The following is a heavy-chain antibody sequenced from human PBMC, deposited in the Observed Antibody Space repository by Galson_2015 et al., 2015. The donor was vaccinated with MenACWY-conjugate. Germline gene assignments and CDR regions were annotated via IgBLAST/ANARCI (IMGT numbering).Heavy chain of an antibody. CDR3: TRDWGRSFEY. J-gene: IGHJ4*02. CDR1: GFTFSSYW. V-gene: IGHV3-7*03. D-gene: IGHD3-16*01. Sequence: SLRLSCAASGFTFSSYWMTWVRQAPGKGLEGVAYIKEDGSKKLYVDSVKGQFTVSRDNAENSLYLQMSSLRAEDTAVYYCTRDWGRSFEYWGQGTLVTVSS. CDR2: IKEDGSKK.